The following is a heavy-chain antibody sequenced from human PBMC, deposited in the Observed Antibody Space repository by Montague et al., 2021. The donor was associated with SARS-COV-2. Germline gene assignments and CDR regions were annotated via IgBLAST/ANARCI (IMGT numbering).Heavy chain of an antibody. CDR3: ARMPVGIKYYFDF. V-gene: IGHV6-1*01. CDR2: TYYRSKWYN. J-gene: IGHJ4*02. CDR1: GDSVSSNIAT. Sequence: CAISGDSVSSNIATWNWIRQSPSRGLEWLGRTYYRSKWYNDYAVSVKSRITIDPDTSKHQFSLHLNSVTPEDTAVYYCARMPVGIKYYFDFWGQGTLVTVSS. D-gene: IGHD2-2*01.